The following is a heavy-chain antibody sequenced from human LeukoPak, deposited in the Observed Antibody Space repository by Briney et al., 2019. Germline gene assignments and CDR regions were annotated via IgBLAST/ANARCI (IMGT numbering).Heavy chain of an antibody. D-gene: IGHD4-17*01. V-gene: IGHV3-43*02. Sequence: GGSLTLSCAASGFTFDDYAMHWVRQAPGKGLEWVSLISGDGSATYYADSVKGRFTISRDNSKNSLYVQMNSLRTEDTALYYCAKDWAVTPRRGAAFDIWGQGTMVTVSS. CDR3: AKDWAVTPRRGAAFDI. CDR1: GFTFDDYA. J-gene: IGHJ3*02. CDR2: ISGDGSAT.